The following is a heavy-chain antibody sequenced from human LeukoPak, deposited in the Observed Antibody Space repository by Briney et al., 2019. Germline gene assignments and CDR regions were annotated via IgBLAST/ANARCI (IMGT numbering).Heavy chain of an antibody. CDR1: GGTFSSYA. D-gene: IGHD5-24*01. CDR3: AYYGYNRPFDY. V-gene: IGHV1-69*04. Sequence: GASVKVSCKASGGTFSSYAISWVRQAPGQGLEWMGRIIPILGIANYAQKFQGRVTITADKSTSTAYMELSSLRSEDTAVYYCAYYGYNRPFDYWGQGTLVTVSS. J-gene: IGHJ4*02. CDR2: IIPILGIA.